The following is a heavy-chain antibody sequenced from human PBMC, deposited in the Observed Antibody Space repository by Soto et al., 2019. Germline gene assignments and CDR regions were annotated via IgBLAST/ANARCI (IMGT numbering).Heavy chain of an antibody. Sequence: SQTLSLTCAISGDSVSSNSAAWNWIRQSPSRGLEWLGRTYYGSKWYNDYAVSVKSRITINPDTSKNQFSLQLNSVTPEDTAVYYCARADFWSALRDWFDPWGQGTLVTVSS. V-gene: IGHV6-1*01. J-gene: IGHJ5*02. D-gene: IGHD3-3*01. CDR3: ARADFWSALRDWFDP. CDR1: GDSVSSNSAA. CDR2: TYYGSKWYN.